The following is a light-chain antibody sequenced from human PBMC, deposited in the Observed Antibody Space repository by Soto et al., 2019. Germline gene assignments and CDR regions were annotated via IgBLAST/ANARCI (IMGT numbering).Light chain of an antibody. Sequence: QSALTQPASVSGSPGQSITISCTGTSSDVGGYNSVSWYQQHPGKAPKLMIYNVSNRPSGISDRFSGSRSGNTASLTISGLQAEDEAEYYCSSYTSSSTYVFGTGTKLTVL. CDR1: SSDVGGYNS. J-gene: IGLJ1*01. CDR3: SSYTSSSTYV. V-gene: IGLV2-14*03. CDR2: NVS.